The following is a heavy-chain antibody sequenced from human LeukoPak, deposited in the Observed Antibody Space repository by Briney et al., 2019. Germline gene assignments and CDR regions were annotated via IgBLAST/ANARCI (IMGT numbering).Heavy chain of an antibody. J-gene: IGHJ4*02. D-gene: IGHD4-17*01. CDR1: GFTFSSYW. CDR2: IRYDGSNK. V-gene: IGHV3-30*02. CDR3: ASRTVTHRGLFDY. Sequence: GGSLRLSCAASGFTFSSYWMSWVRQAPGKGLEWVAFIRYDGSNKYYADSVKGRFTISRDNSKNTLYLQMNSLRAEDTAVYYCASRTVTHRGLFDYWGQGTLVTVSS.